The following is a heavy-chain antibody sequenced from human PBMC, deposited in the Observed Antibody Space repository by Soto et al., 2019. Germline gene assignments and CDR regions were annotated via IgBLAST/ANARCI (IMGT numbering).Heavy chain of an antibody. CDR1: GGSISRGDYY. D-gene: IGHD3-22*01. Sequence: QVQLQESGPGLVKPSQTLSLTCTVSGGSISRGDYYWSWILQPPGKGLEWIGYIYYSGSTYYNPSRKSRVTISVDTSKRQLALKLSSVTAAATAVYYCARDRDESSGRSNWHCDLWGRGSLVTVSS. V-gene: IGHV4-30-4*01. CDR3: ARDRDESSGRSNWHCDL. CDR2: IYYSGST. J-gene: IGHJ2*01.